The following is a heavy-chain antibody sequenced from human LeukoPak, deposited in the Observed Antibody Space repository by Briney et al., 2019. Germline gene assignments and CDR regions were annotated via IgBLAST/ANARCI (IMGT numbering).Heavy chain of an antibody. D-gene: IGHD6-6*01. CDR2: IYYSGST. V-gene: IGHV4-39*07. CDR3: ARAQLAWFDP. Sequence: SETLSLTCTVSGGSISSSSYHWGWIRQPPGKGLEWIGSIYYSGSTYYNPSLKSRVTISVDTSKNQFSLKLSSVTAADTAVYYCARAQLAWFDPWGQGTLVTVTS. J-gene: IGHJ5*02. CDR1: GGSISSSSYH.